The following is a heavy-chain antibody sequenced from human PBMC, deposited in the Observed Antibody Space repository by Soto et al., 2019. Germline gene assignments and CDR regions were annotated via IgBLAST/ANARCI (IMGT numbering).Heavy chain of an antibody. CDR2: INPSGGST. CDR3: AREVERGYSYGYREY. J-gene: IGHJ4*02. V-gene: IGHV1-46*01. Sequence: QVQLVQSGAEVKKPGASVKVSCKASGYTFTSYYMHWVRQAPGQGLEWMGIINPSGGSTSYAQKYPGRVTMTRDPSTSTVYMELSSLRSEDTAVYYCAREVERGYSYGYREYWGQGTLVTVSS. CDR1: GYTFTSYY. D-gene: IGHD5-18*01.